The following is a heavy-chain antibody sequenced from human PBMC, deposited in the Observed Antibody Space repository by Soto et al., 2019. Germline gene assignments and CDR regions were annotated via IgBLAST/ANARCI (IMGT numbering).Heavy chain of an antibody. J-gene: IGHJ6*02. Sequence: LKICRAACRFSVWNLAMHGARQAPGKGLEYVSAISTDGGSTYSVDSVRGRFTISRDNSKNTLYLQMTSLRPDDTGVYYCVKTRTAVRALMGYYSGMDVWDLGATVTVPS. CDR1: RFSVWNLA. CDR3: VKTRTAVRALMGYYSGMDV. CDR2: ISTDGGST. D-gene: IGHD3-10*01. V-gene: IGHV3-64D*06.